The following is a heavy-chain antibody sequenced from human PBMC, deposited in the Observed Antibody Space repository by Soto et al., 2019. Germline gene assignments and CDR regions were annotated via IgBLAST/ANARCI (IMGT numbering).Heavy chain of an antibody. CDR3: AGDAPPRTGIYYGMDV. D-gene: IGHD3-10*01. J-gene: IGHJ6*02. CDR2: INRMLRIT. V-gene: IGHV1-69*17. CDR1: GNNFNNYF. Sequence: QVQLVQSGAEVKKPGSSVKVSCKASGNNFNNYFINWVRQVPGQGLEWLGGINRMLRITQYRQQFQGRITVTTDRCTGKSYMDLSVLQSEDTAVYYCAGDAPPRTGIYYGMDVWSQGTTITVSS.